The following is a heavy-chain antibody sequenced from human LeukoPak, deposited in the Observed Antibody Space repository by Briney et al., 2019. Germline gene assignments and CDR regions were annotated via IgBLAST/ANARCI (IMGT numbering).Heavy chain of an antibody. J-gene: IGHJ4*02. CDR1: GGSISSGGYY. Sequence: SQTLSLTCAVSGGSISSGGYYWSWIRQHPGKGLEWIGYIYYSGSTYYNPSLKSRVTISVDTSKNQFSLKLSSVTAADTAVYYCARMYYYDSSGYYDWGQGTLVTVSS. CDR2: IYYSGST. V-gene: IGHV4-31*11. D-gene: IGHD3-22*01. CDR3: ARMYYYDSSGYYD.